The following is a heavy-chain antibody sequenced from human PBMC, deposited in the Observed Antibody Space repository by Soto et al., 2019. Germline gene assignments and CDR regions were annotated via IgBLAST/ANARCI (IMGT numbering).Heavy chain of an antibody. CDR2: FDRQHGEL. J-gene: IGHJ4*02. V-gene: IGHV1-24*01. CDR3: AAVLLPPYEFAFAGLVAGAFDY. D-gene: IGHD3-16*01. CDR1: GNSLRKLS. Sequence: ASVKVSCKVSGNSLRKLSIYWVRQAPGKGLECMGGFDRQHGELFYAEGLQGRLTMTEDTPTDTIYMELTSLASEDTAVYFCAAVLLPPYEFAFAGLVAGAFDYWGQGTPVAVSS.